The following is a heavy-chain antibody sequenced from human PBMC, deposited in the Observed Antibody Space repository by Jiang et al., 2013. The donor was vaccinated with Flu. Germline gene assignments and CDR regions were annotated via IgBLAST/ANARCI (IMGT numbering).Heavy chain of an antibody. CDR1: GFTFSSYA. Sequence: GRSLRLSCAASGFTFSSYAMHWVRQAPGKGLEWVAVISYDGSNKYYADSVKGRFTISRDNSKNTLYLQMNSLRAEDTAVYYCARGVGATGFFDYWGQGTLVTVSS. CDR2: ISYDGSNK. J-gene: IGHJ4*02. CDR3: ARGVGATGFFDY. D-gene: IGHD1-26*01. V-gene: IGHV3-30-3*01.